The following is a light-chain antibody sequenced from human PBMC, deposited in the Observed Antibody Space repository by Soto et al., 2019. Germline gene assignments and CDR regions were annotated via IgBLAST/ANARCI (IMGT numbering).Light chain of an antibody. Sequence: QSALTQPASVSGSPGQSITISCTGTSNDVGGYNFVFWYQQHPTKAPKLLIYDVINRPSGVSNRFSGSKSGNMASLTISGLQAEDEADYYCTSYTSSFTFVFGTGTKLTVL. J-gene: IGLJ1*01. CDR2: DVI. CDR1: SNDVGGYNF. CDR3: TSYTSSFTFV. V-gene: IGLV2-14*03.